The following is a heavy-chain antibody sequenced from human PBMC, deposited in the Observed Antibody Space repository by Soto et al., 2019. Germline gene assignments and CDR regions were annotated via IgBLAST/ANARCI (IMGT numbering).Heavy chain of an antibody. CDR2: VSGNGAVT. CDR1: GFTFGNYA. V-gene: IGHV3-23*01. Sequence: EVQLLDSGGGLAQPGGSLRLSCAASGFTFGNYAMNWVRQAPGKGLEWVSTVSGNGAVTYYADSVKGRFTISRDNSRSTLYMPLNNLRVEDTAIYFCAKVPASLKPFDSWGQGTLVTVSS. CDR3: AKVPASLKPFDS. D-gene: IGHD2-2*01. J-gene: IGHJ4*02.